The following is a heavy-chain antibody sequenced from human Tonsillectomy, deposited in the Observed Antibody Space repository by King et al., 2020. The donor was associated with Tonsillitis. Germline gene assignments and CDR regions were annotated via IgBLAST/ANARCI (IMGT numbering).Heavy chain of an antibody. J-gene: IGHJ3*02. CDR3: ATTYEFWSGSIFRDAFDI. D-gene: IGHD3-3*01. CDR2: INHSGGP. CDR1: GGSFSGYY. Sequence: QVQLQQWGAGLLKPSETLSLTCAVYGGSFSGYYWSWIRQPPGKGLEWIGEINHSGGPNYNPSLKSRVTISVEPSKNEFSLKLRSVTAADTAVYYCATTYEFWSGSIFRDAFDIWGQGTMVTVSS. V-gene: IGHV4-34*01.